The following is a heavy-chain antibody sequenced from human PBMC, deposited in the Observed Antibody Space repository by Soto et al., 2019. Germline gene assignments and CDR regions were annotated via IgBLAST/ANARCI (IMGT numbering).Heavy chain of an antibody. CDR2: IHYTGGS. Sequence: PSETLSLTCTVSGASITHYYWNWARQTPDKGLEWVGFIHYTGGSAFNPSLKSRLSMSVDTSKNQYSLRLNFLTAADTAIYYCARWGDTMGLSLPAYDVWGQGTMVTGSS. CDR1: GASITHYY. D-gene: IGHD3-10*01. CDR3: ARWGDTMGLSLPAYDV. J-gene: IGHJ3*01. V-gene: IGHV4-59*08.